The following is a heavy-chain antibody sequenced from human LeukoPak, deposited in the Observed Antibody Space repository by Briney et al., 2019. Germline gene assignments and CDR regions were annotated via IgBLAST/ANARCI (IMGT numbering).Heavy chain of an antibody. CDR1: GYTFTGYA. Sequence: AASVKVSCKASGYTFTGYAMHWVRQAPGQRLEWMGWINTGNGNTKYSQKFQGRVTITRDTSASTAYLELTSLRSEDTAVYYCARFSGAFDIWGQGTMVTVSS. V-gene: IGHV1-3*04. D-gene: IGHD1-26*01. CDR3: ARFSGAFDI. J-gene: IGHJ3*02. CDR2: INTGNGNT.